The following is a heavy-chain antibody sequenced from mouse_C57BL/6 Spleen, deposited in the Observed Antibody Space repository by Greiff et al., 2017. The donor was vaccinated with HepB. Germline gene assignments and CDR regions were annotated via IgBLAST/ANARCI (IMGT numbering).Heavy chain of an antibody. CDR3: ARRGYSNYFDY. CDR2: IYPRSGNT. Sequence: VQLQESGAELARPGASVKLSCKASGYTFTSYGISWVKQRTGQGLEWIGEIYPRSGNTCYNEKFKGKATLTADKSSSTAYMELRSLTSEDSAVYFCARRGYSNYFDYWGQGTTLTVSS. J-gene: IGHJ2*01. D-gene: IGHD2-5*01. CDR1: GYTFTSYG. V-gene: IGHV1-81*01.